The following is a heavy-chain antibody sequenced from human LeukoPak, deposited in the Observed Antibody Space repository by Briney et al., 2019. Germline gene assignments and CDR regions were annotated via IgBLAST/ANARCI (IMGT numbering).Heavy chain of an antibody. D-gene: IGHD1-26*01. CDR1: GFTFNNYN. V-gene: IGHV3-23*01. Sequence: GGYLRLSCAASGFTFNNYNMNWVRQAPGKGLEWVSAISGSGGSTYYADSVKGRFTISRDNSKNTLYLQMNSLRAEDTAVYYCAKTGDSGSYWGGRYYYYYMDVWGKGTTVTISS. CDR3: AKTGDSGSYWGGRYYYYYMDV. J-gene: IGHJ6*03. CDR2: ISGSGGST.